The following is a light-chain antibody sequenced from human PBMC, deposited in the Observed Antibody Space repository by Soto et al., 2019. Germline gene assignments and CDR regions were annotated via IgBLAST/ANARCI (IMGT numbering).Light chain of an antibody. CDR1: SSDIGSYNY. CDR3: SSYTSSSIVV. J-gene: IGLJ2*01. Sequence: QSALTQPASVSGSPGQSITISCTGTSSDIGSYNYVSWYQQHPGKAPKLMIYDVSNRPSGVSNRFSGSKSGNTASLAISGLQADYEADYYCSSYTSSSIVVFGGGTQLTVL. CDR2: DVS. V-gene: IGLV2-14*03.